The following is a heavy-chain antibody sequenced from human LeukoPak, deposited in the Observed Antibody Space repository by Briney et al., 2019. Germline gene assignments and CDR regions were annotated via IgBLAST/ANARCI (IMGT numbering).Heavy chain of an antibody. V-gene: IGHV1-18*01. CDR2: ISAYNGNT. Sequence: GASVKVSCKASGYTFTSYGISWVRQAPGQGLEWMGWISAYNGNTNYAQKLQGGVTMSTDTSTRTAYMELRSLRSDDTAVYYCARLVVVTAMPSYAFDIWGQGTMVTVSS. CDR3: ARLVVVTAMPSYAFDI. CDR1: GYTFTSYG. D-gene: IGHD2-21*02. J-gene: IGHJ3*02.